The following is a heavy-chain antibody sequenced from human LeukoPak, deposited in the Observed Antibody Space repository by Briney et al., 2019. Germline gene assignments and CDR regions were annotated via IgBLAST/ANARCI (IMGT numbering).Heavy chain of an antibody. Sequence: SETLSLTCAVSGYSISTGRYWGWIRQPPGKGLEWIGSVYHSGTTYYNPSLKSRLTISVDTSNNQFSLNLRSVTAADTAVYYCARSLSTAGIDFWGQGTLVTVSS. CDR1: GYSISTGRY. V-gene: IGHV4-38-2*01. CDR3: ARSLSTAGIDF. CDR2: VYHSGTT. D-gene: IGHD2-2*01. J-gene: IGHJ4*02.